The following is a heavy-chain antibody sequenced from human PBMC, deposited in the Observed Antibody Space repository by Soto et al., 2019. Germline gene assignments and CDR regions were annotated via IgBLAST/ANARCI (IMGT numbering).Heavy chain of an antibody. Sequence: GGSLRLSCAASGFTFSSYAMHWVRQAPGKGLEWVAVISYDGSNKYYADSVKGRFTISRDNSKNTLYLQMNSLRAEDTAVYYCARDPYYYDSSGYYYWGQGTLVTVSS. V-gene: IGHV3-30*04. CDR1: GFTFSSYA. CDR3: ARDPYYYDSSGYYY. CDR2: ISYDGSNK. J-gene: IGHJ4*02. D-gene: IGHD3-22*01.